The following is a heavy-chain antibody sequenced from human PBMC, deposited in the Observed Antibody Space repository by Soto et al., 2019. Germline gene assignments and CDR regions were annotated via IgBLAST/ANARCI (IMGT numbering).Heavy chain of an antibody. CDR3: AREYDDYGDSFDY. D-gene: IGHD4-17*01. Sequence: GGSLRLSCAASGFTFSSDSMNWVRLAPGKGLEWVSSISSSSSYIYYADSVKGRFTISRDNAKNSLYLQMNSLRAEDTAVYSCAREYDDYGDSFDYWGQGTLVTVSS. CDR1: GFTFSSDS. J-gene: IGHJ4*02. V-gene: IGHV3-21*01. CDR2: ISSSSSYI.